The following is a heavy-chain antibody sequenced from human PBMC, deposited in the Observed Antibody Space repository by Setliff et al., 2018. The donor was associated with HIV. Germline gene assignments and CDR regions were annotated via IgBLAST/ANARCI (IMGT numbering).Heavy chain of an antibody. CDR1: GFTFSNYA. CDR3: AKELAASGLGYFDS. D-gene: IGHD3-22*01. J-gene: IGHJ4*02. V-gene: IGHV3-23*01. Sequence: GSLRLSCAASGFTFSNYAMSWVRQAPGEGLEWVSAILSTGERTFYADSAKGRFTISRDNSKNTVYLQMNSLRAEDTAEYYCAKELAASGLGYFDSWGRGILVTVSS. CDR2: ILSTGERT.